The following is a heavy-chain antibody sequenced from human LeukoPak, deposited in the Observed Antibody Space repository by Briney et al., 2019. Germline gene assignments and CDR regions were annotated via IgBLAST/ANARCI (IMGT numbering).Heavy chain of an antibody. D-gene: IGHD4-17*01. J-gene: IGHJ4*02. V-gene: IGHV1-18*01. CDR3: ARDHYGDYFDY. Sequence: ASVKVSCKATGYTFTSYGSSWVRQARGQGLEWMGWISAYYGNTNYAQKLQGRVTMTTDTSTSTAYMELRSLRSDDTAVYYCARDHYGDYFDYWGQGTLVTVSS. CDR1: GYTFTSYG. CDR2: ISAYYGNT.